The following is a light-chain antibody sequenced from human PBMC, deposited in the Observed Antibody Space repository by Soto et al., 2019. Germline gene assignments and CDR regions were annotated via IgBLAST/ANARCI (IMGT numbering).Light chain of an antibody. V-gene: IGKV3-20*01. CDR2: GAS. J-gene: IGKJ4*01. Sequence: EIVLTQSPGTLSLSPGERATLSCRASQSVSRRYLAWYQQRPGQAPRLLIYGASSRATGIPDRFSGSGSGTDFTLTISRLEPEDFAVYYSQQYGSSPLTFGGGTKVEIK. CDR1: QSVSRRY. CDR3: QQYGSSPLT.